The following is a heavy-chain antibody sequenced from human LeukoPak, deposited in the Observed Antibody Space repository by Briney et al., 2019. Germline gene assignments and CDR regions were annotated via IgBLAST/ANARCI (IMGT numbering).Heavy chain of an antibody. Sequence: LPGGSLRLSCSASGFTFSNYAMHWVRQAPGKALEYVSAISSNGGKTFYADSMKGRITISRDNSKNTLYLQMNSLRAEDTAVYYCAKEWRTTGPTNYYYYYGMDVWGQGTTVTVSS. CDR3: AKEWRTTGPTNYYYYYGMDV. J-gene: IGHJ6*02. D-gene: IGHD1-1*01. V-gene: IGHV3-64*04. CDR1: GFTFSNYA. CDR2: ISSNGGKT.